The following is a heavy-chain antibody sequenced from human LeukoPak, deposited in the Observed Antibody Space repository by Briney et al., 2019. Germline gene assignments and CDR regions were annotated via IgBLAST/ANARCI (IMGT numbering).Heavy chain of an antibody. CDR2: IYYNGST. J-gene: IGHJ5*02. CDR1: GGSISSTIYH. Sequence: SETLSLTCTVSGGSISSTIYHWGWIRQPPGKGLEWIGSIYYNGSTYYNPSLKSRVTISVDTSKNQFSVKLNSVTAADTAVYHCARHEYYCSGGSCYSSNWFDPWGQGTLVTVSS. V-gene: IGHV4-39*01. D-gene: IGHD2-15*01. CDR3: ARHEYYCSGGSCYSSNWFDP.